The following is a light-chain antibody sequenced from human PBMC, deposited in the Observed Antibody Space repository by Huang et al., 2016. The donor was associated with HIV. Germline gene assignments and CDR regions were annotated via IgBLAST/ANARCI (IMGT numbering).Light chain of an antibody. CDR3: QHYSNWPPLT. Sequence: IILTQSPATLSVSPGDGATLSCRASQRIGTNLAWDQQGPGQAPRLLVYGASTRATGVPVRFSGSGSGTQFNLTLSSLQSEDFATYYCQHYSNWPPLTFGGGTKVDI. J-gene: IGKJ4*01. V-gene: IGKV3-15*01. CDR1: QRIGTN. CDR2: GAS.